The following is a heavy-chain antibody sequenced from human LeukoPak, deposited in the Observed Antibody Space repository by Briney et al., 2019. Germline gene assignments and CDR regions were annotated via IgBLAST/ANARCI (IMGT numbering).Heavy chain of an antibody. J-gene: IGHJ5*02. V-gene: IGHV4-61*02. CDR1: GGSISSGSYY. CDR2: IYTSGST. Sequence: SETLSLTCTVSGGSISSGSYYWSWIRQPDGKGLEWIGRIYTSGSTNYNPSLKSRVTISVDTSKNQFSLKLSSVTAADTAVYYCARDDPTAEGWFDPWGQGTLVTVSS. CDR3: ARDDPTAEGWFDP.